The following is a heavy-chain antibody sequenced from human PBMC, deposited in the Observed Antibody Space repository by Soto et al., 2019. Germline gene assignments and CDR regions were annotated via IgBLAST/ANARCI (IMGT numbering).Heavy chain of an antibody. D-gene: IGHD6-19*01. CDR2: ISYDGSNK. V-gene: IGHV3-30-3*01. CDR3: ARDLPGGSSGWYPEYFQH. Sequence: QVQLVESGGGVVQPGRSLRLSCAASGFTFSSYAMHWVRQAPGKGLEWVAVISYDGSNKYYPDSVKGRFTISRDNSKNTLYLQMNSLRAEDTAVYYCARDLPGGSSGWYPEYFQHWGQGTLVTVSS. J-gene: IGHJ1*01. CDR1: GFTFSSYA.